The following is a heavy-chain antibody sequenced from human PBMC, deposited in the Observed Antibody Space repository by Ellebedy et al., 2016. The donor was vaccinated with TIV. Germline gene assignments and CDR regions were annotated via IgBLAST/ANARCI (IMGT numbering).Heavy chain of an antibody. CDR1: GGTFSSYA. D-gene: IGHD3-16*02. CDR2: FDPEDGET. J-gene: IGHJ6*02. V-gene: IGHV1-24*01. CDR3: ATDRSYYYYYGMDV. Sequence: AASVKVSCKASGGTFSSYAISWVRQAPGQGLEWMGGFDPEDGETIYAQKFQGRVTMTEDTSTDTAYMELSSLRSEDTAVYYCATDRSYYYYYGMDVWGQGTTVTVSS.